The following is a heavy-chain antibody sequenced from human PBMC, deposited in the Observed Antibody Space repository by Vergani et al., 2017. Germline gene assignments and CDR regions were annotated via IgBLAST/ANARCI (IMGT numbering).Heavy chain of an antibody. Sequence: EVQLLESGGGLVQPGGSLRLSCAASGFTFSSYAMSWVRQAPGKGLEWVSAISGSGGSTYYADSVKGRFTISRDNSKNTLYLQMNSLRAEDTAVYYCAKDDGAGLRFLGWVTASYYYYYGMDVWGQGTTVTVSS. V-gene: IGHV3-23*01. CDR3: AKDDGAGLRFLGWVTASYYYYYGMDV. CDR2: ISGSGGST. J-gene: IGHJ6*02. CDR1: GFTFSSYA. D-gene: IGHD3-3*01.